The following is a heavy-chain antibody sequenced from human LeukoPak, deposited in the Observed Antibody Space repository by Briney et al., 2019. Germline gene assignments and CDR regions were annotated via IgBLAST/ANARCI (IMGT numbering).Heavy chain of an antibody. CDR1: GGSFSGFY. J-gene: IGHJ4*02. Sequence: SETLSLTCAVYGGSFSGFYWSWIRQPPGKGLEWIGEINHSGSTNYNPSLKSRVTISVDTSKNQFSLKLSSVTAADTAVYYCARGALRFLEWLTRTYHFDYWGQGTLVTVSS. D-gene: IGHD3-3*01. V-gene: IGHV4-34*01. CDR2: INHSGST. CDR3: ARGALRFLEWLTRTYHFDY.